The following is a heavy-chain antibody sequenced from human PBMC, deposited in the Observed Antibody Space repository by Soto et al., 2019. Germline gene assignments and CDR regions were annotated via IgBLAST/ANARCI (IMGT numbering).Heavy chain of an antibody. Sequence: GVSLRLSCAASGFTFSNAWMSWVRQAPGKGLEWVGRIKSKTDGGTTDYAAPVKGRFTISRDDSKNTLYLQMNSLKTEDTAVYYCTTDKCSGGSCYSVDYGMDVWGQGTTVTVSS. CDR1: GFTFSNAW. CDR2: IKSKTDGGTT. CDR3: TTDKCSGGSCYSVDYGMDV. J-gene: IGHJ6*02. V-gene: IGHV3-15*01. D-gene: IGHD2-15*01.